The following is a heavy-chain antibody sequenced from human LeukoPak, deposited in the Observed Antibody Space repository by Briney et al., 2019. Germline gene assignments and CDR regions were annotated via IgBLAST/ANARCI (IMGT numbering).Heavy chain of an antibody. J-gene: IGHJ4*02. Sequence: SVKVSCKASEGTFSSYAISWVRQAPGQGLEWMGRIIPIFGTANYAQKFQGRVTITTDESTSTAYMELSSLRSEDTAVYYCARVDWTPEYYFDYWGQGTLVTVSS. CDR3: ARVDWTPEYYFDY. CDR1: EGTFSSYA. CDR2: IIPIFGTA. D-gene: IGHD3/OR15-3a*01. V-gene: IGHV1-69*05.